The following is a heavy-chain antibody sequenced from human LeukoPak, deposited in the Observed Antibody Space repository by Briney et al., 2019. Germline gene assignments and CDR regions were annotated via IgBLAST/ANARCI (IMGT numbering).Heavy chain of an antibody. D-gene: IGHD6-6*01. V-gene: IGHV1-18*01. CDR3: ARVGSSSSTYFDY. CDR1: GYTFTSYG. CDR2: ISAYNGNT. Sequence: ASVKVSCKASGYTFTSYGISWVRQAPGQGLEWMGWISAYNGNTNYAQKLQGRVTITADKSTSTAYMELSSLRSEDTAVYYCARVGSSSSTYFDYWGQGTLVTVSS. J-gene: IGHJ4*02.